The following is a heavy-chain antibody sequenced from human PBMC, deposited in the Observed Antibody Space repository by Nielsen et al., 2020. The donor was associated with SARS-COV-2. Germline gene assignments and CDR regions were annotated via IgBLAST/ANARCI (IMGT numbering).Heavy chain of an antibody. Sequence: ASVKVSCKASGYTFTYRYLHWVRQAPGQALEWMGWISAYNGNTNYAQKLQGRVTMTTDTSTSTAYMELRSLRSDDTAVYYCARVGLWFGELLSDYWGQGTLVTVSS. J-gene: IGHJ4*02. CDR1: GYTFTYRY. CDR3: ARVGLWFGELLSDY. V-gene: IGHV1-18*04. CDR2: ISAYNGNT. D-gene: IGHD3-10*01.